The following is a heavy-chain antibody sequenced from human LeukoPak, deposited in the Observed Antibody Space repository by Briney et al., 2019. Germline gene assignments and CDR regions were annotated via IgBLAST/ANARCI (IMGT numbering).Heavy chain of an antibody. CDR1: GFTFSSYW. J-gene: IGHJ6*02. CDR2: IKSKTDGGTT. Sequence: GGSLRLSCAASGFTFSSYWMTWVRQAPGKGLEWVGRIKSKTDGGTTDYAAPVKGRFTISRDDSKNTLYLQMNSLKTEDTAVYYCTLGGYYRYGMDVWGQGTTVTVSS. CDR3: TLGGYYRYGMDV. D-gene: IGHD3-3*01. V-gene: IGHV3-15*01.